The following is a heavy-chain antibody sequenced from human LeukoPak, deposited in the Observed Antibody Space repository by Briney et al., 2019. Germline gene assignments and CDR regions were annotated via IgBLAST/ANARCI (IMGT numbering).Heavy chain of an antibody. V-gene: IGHV4-4*02. CDR2: IYHSGKA. CDR3: ARDRGSYRFDY. Sequence: SETLSLTCAVSGGSINGSEWWNWVRQTPGKGLEWIAEIYHSGKANYNPSLKSRVAISVDKSKNQLSLKLYSVTAADTAVYYCARDRGSYRFDYWGQGTLVTVSS. D-gene: IGHD1-26*01. CDR1: GGSINGSEW. J-gene: IGHJ4*02.